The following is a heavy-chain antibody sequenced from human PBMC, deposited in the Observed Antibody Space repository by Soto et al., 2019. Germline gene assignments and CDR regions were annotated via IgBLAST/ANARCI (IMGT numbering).Heavy chain of an antibody. J-gene: IGHJ5*02. D-gene: IGHD3-10*01. V-gene: IGHV4-59*01. Sequence: PSETLSLTCTVSGGSISSYYWSWIRQPPGKGLEWIGYIYYSGSTNYNPSLKSRVTISVDTSKNQFSLKLSSVTAADTAVYYCARELRGTMVRGVIITGRWFDPWGQGTLVTVSS. CDR1: GGSISSYY. CDR3: ARELRGTMVRGVIITGRWFDP. CDR2: IYYSGST.